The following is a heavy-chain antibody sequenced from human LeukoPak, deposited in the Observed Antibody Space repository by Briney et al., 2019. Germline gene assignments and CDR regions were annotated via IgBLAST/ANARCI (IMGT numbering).Heavy chain of an antibody. D-gene: IGHD2-2*01. CDR1: GGSFSGYY. Sequence: SETLSLTCAVYGGSFSGYYWSWIRQPPGKGLEWIGEINHSGSTNYNPSLKSRVTISVDTSKNQFSLKLSSVTAADTAVYYCARDYCSSTSCSHFDYWGQGTLVTVSS. CDR2: INHSGST. CDR3: ARDYCSSTSCSHFDY. V-gene: IGHV4-34*01. J-gene: IGHJ4*02.